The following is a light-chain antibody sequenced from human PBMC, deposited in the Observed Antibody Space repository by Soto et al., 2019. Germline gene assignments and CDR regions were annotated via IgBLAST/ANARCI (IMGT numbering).Light chain of an antibody. J-gene: IGKJ5*01. CDR2: DVS. V-gene: IGKV1-5*01. CDR1: QSFDVW. Sequence: DIQITQSPCSLAASVANRVTITCRASQSFDVWLAWYQHKPGGAPQLLIYDVSTLYTGVSSRFSGTGSGTEFNLTISGLKPDDFATYFCQQYKSEWTFGQGTRLEIK. CDR3: QQYKSEWT.